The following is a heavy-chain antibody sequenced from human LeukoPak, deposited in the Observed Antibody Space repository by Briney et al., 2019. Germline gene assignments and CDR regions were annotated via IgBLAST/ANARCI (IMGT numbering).Heavy chain of an antibody. CDR2: INTDETTT. CDR1: GFTFSNYW. Sequence: PGGSLRLSCVGSGFTFSNYWMHWVRQAPGKGLVWVSRINTDETTTNYADPVKGRFTISRDNAKNTLYLQMNSLRAEDTAVYYCARGCSGGSCYESKFDPWGQGTLVTVSS. CDR3: ARGCSGGSCYESKFDP. V-gene: IGHV3-74*01. D-gene: IGHD2-15*01. J-gene: IGHJ5*02.